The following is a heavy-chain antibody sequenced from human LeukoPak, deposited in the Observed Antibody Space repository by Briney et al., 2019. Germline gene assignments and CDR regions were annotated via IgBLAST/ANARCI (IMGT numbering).Heavy chain of an antibody. J-gene: IGHJ4*02. CDR2: ISSSAGTI. Sequence: PGGSLRLSCSASGFTFSTYAMHWVRQAPGKGLEWVSYISSSAGTIYYADSVKGRFTISRDNAKNSLYLQMNSLRAEDTAVYYCARVRVATIFDYWGQGTLVTVSS. CDR3: ARVRVATIFDY. D-gene: IGHD5-12*01. V-gene: IGHV3-48*03. CDR1: GFTFSTYA.